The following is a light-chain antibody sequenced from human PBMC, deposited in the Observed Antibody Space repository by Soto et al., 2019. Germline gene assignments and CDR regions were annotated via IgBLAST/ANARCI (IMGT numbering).Light chain of an antibody. V-gene: IGKV4-1*01. CDR2: WAS. Sequence: DIVMTQSPDSLAVSLGERATTNCKSSQTVLSRYKNKNYLAWYQQKPGQPPKLLIYWASTPESGVPGRFSGSGSGTDFTLTISSLQAEDVAVYYCQQYFGTPLPFGQGTKVEIK. CDR3: QQYFGTPLP. J-gene: IGKJ1*01. CDR1: QTVLSRYKNKNY.